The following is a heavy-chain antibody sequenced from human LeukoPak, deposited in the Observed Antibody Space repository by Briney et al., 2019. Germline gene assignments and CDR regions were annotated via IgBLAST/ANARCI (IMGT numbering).Heavy chain of an antibody. CDR3: ARGRRVIVAARPYNWFDP. J-gene: IGHJ5*02. V-gene: IGHV4-34*01. D-gene: IGHD6-6*01. CDR2: INHSGST. Sequence: PSETLSLTCAVYGGSFSGYYWSWIRQPPGKGLEWIGEINHSGSTNYNPSLKSRVAISVDTSKNQFSLKLSSVTAADTAVYYCARGRRVIVAARPYNWFDPWGQGTLVTVSS. CDR1: GGSFSGYY.